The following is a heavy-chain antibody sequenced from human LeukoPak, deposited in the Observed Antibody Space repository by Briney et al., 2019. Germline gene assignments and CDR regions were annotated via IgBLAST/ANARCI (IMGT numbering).Heavy chain of an antibody. D-gene: IGHD1-26*01. CDR1: GYTFTSYH. Sequence: RASVKVSCKASGYTFTSYHAHCVRQAPGQGLEWMGIINCGDGYTNYAQKFQGRVSVTTDTSTSTLYMELSSLRTEDTAIYYCARDQGGSYSIDYWGQGTLVTVSS. CDR2: INCGDGYT. CDR3: ARDQGGSYSIDY. V-gene: IGHV1-46*01. J-gene: IGHJ4*02.